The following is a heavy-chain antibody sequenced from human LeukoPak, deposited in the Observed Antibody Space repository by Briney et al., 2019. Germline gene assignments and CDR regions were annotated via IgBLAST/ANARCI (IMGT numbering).Heavy chain of an antibody. CDR3: AKDGVSFGGNYVWYFDN. Sequence: GGSLRLSCTASGFTFSSYVMSWVRQAPGKGLEWVSGISASAGSTHYADSVKGRFTISRDNSKNTLYLQMNSLRAEDTAVYYCAKDGVSFGGNYVWYFDNWGQGTLVTVSS. J-gene: IGHJ4*02. CDR2: ISASAGST. V-gene: IGHV3-23*01. CDR1: GFTFSSYV. D-gene: IGHD1-26*01.